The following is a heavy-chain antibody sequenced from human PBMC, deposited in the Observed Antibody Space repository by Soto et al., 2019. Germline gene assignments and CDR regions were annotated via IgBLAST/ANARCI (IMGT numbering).Heavy chain of an antibody. CDR2: ISYDGSNK. Sequence: QVQLVESGGGVVQPGRSLRLSCAASGFTFSSYAMHWVRQAPGKGLEWVAVISYDGSNKYYADSVKGRFTISRDNSKNALYLQMKCLRAEDTAVYYCARDPGSGSYSEFDYWGQGTLVTVSS. D-gene: IGHD3-10*01. J-gene: IGHJ4*02. CDR1: GFTFSSYA. CDR3: ARDPGSGSYSEFDY. V-gene: IGHV3-30-3*01.